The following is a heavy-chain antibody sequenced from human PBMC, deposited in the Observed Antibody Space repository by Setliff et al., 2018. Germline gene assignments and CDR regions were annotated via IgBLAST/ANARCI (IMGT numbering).Heavy chain of an antibody. V-gene: IGHV4-61*05. Sequence: PSETLSLTCNVSGVSIANTASYWSWIRQPPGKGLEWIGYMYYSGDTNYNPSLKSRVTISVDTSKNQFSLELRSVTAADTAVYYCARLPPLHTPMALTFDYWGQGILVTVSS. CDR2: MYYSGDT. CDR1: GVSIANTASY. D-gene: IGHD5-18*01. CDR3: ARLPPLHTPMALTFDY. J-gene: IGHJ4*02.